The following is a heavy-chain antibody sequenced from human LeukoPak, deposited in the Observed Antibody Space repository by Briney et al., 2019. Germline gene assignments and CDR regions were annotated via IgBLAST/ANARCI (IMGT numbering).Heavy chain of an antibody. Sequence: ASVKVSCKASGYTFNDYGIHWVRQAPGQRLEWMEWFNAGTGISRYSQTFQGRVTITRDTSASTAYMELSSLKSEDTAVYYCARASYYYDGSSYFYYFDYWGQGTLVPVSS. J-gene: IGHJ4*02. CDR2: FNAGTGIS. D-gene: IGHD3-22*01. V-gene: IGHV1-3*01. CDR3: ARASYYYDGSSYFYYFDY. CDR1: GYTFNDYG.